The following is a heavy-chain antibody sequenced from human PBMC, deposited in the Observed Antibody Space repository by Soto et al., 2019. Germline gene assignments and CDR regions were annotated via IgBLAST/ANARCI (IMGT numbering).Heavy chain of an antibody. Sequence: GGSLRLSCAASGFTFSSYKMHWVRQAPGKGLEWVAVISYDGSNEYYADSVKGRFTISRDNSKNTLYLQMNSLRAEDTAVYYCARDFGSDDNLFRWGVGRGTRISMKVVASNDGFDMWGQGTMVTVSS. V-gene: IGHV3-30-3*01. J-gene: IGHJ3*02. CDR1: GFTFSSYK. CDR2: ISYDGSNE. CDR3: ARDFGSDDNLFRWGVGRGTRISMKVVASNDGFDM. D-gene: IGHD3-22*01.